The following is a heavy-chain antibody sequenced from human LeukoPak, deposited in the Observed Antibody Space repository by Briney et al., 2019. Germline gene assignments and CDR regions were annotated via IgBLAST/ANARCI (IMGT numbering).Heavy chain of an antibody. J-gene: IGHJ3*02. Sequence: TLSLTCTLSIDLINCAGYSWTWIRKPPAKGLLWIGYFSYSGNANYSPSLKCGVGISLDASKNQFSLKLMSVNAADMATYFCARDVLVTSSPDAFDIWGQGTMVTVSS. CDR3: ARDVLVTSSPDAFDI. CDR2: FSYSGNA. CDR1: IDLINCAGYS. V-gene: IGHV4-31*03. D-gene: IGHD2-21*02.